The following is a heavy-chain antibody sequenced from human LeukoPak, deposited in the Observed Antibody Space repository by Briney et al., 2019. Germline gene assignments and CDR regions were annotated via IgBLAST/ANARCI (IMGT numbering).Heavy chain of an antibody. Sequence: SETLSLTCAVSGYSISSGNYWGWIRQPPGKGLEGVGSFYHSGSTNYSPSLKRRVTISVDTSKNQFSLKLSSVTAADTAVYYCARNDSSGYFDYWGQGTLVTVSS. CDR3: ARNDSSGYFDY. CDR2: FYHSGST. CDR1: GYSISSGNY. V-gene: IGHV4-38-2*01. D-gene: IGHD3-22*01. J-gene: IGHJ4*02.